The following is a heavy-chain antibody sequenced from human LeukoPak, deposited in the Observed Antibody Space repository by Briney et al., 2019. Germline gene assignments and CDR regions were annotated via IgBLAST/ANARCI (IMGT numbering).Heavy chain of an antibody. CDR2: ISAYNGNT. Sequence: ASVKVSCKTSGYTFTRYGISWVRQAPGQGLEWMGWISAYNGNTNYAQKLQGRVTMTTDTSTSTAYMELRSLRSDDTAVYYCARDREYSSGWYVVDYWGQGTLVTVSS. J-gene: IGHJ4*02. CDR3: ARDREYSSGWYVVDY. D-gene: IGHD6-19*01. V-gene: IGHV1-18*01. CDR1: GYTFTRYG.